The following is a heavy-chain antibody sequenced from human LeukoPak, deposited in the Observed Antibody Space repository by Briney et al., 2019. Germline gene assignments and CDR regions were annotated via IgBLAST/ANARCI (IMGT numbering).Heavy chain of an antibody. CDR3: ARGTGWFDP. Sequence: SQTLSLTCAVSGDSISSGGYFWSWIRQPPGKGLECIGFIYLSGSTYYNPSLMNRVTISIDRSKNQFSLNLNSVTAADTAVYYCARGTGWFDPWGQGTLVTVSS. D-gene: IGHD1-1*01. CDR2: IYLSGST. J-gene: IGHJ5*02. V-gene: IGHV4-30-2*01. CDR1: GDSISSGGYF.